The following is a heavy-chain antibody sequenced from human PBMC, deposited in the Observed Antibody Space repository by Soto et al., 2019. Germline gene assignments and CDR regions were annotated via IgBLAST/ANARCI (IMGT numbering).Heavy chain of an antibody. CDR1: GYSFTSYW. V-gene: IGHV5-10-1*01. Sequence: PRESLKISCKGSGYSFTSYWISWVRQMPGKSLEWKGRIDPSDSYTNYSPSFQGHVTISADKSISTAYLQWSSLKASDTAMYYCASSSLDNYYYYYGMDVWGQGTTVTVSS. CDR2: IDPSDSYT. CDR3: ASSSLDNYYYYYGMDV. J-gene: IGHJ6*02. D-gene: IGHD6-6*01.